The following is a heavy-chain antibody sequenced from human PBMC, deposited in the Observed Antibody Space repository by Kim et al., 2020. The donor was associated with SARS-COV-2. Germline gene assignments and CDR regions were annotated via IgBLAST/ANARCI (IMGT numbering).Heavy chain of an antibody. CDR2: ISPNSGDT. CDR3: TREVDTALGDHYSYMDV. V-gene: IGHV1-2*02. Sequence: ASVKVSCKASEFTFTGYYIHWVRQAPGQGLEWMGWISPNSGDTNYAQNFQGRVTMTADTSITTAYMELSRLRSDDTALYYCTREVDTALGDHYSYMDVWGKGTTLTVSS. D-gene: IGHD5-18*01. J-gene: IGHJ6*03. CDR1: EFTFTGYY.